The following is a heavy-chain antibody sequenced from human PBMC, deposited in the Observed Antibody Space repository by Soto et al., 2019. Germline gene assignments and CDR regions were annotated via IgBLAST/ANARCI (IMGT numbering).Heavy chain of an antibody. Sequence: SETLSLTCAVYGGSFSGYYWTWIRQPPGTGLEWIGEINHSGSTNYNPSLKSRVTISVDTTKNQFSLKLTSVTAADTAVYYCARDKITGLLDYWGQGTLVTVSS. CDR3: ARDKITGLLDY. CDR2: INHSGST. V-gene: IGHV4-34*01. J-gene: IGHJ4*02. D-gene: IGHD2-8*02. CDR1: GGSFSGYY.